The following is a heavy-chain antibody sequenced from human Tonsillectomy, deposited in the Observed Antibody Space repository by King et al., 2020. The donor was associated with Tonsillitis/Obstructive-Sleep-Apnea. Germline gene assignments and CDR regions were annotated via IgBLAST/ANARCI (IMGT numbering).Heavy chain of an antibody. CDR2: IYPGDSDT. V-gene: IGHV5-51*01. CDR1: GYSFTSYW. D-gene: IGHD3-22*01. J-gene: IGHJ3*02. CDR3: ACYYDSSGYFLGAFDI. Sequence: GQLVQSGAEVKKPGESLKISCKGSGYSFTSYWIGWVRQMPGKGLEWMGIIYPGDSDTRYSPSFQGQVTISADKSISTAYLQWSSLKASDTAMYYCACYYDSSGYFLGAFDIWGQGTMVTVSS.